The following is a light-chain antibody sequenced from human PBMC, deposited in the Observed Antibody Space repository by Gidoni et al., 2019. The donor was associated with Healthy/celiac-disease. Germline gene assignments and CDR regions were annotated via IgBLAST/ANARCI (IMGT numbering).Light chain of an antibody. CDR2: GAS. CDR3: QQYGSSSCS. J-gene: IGKJ2*04. Sequence: EIVLTQSPGTLSLSPGERATLSCRASQSVSSSYLAWYQQKPGQAPRLLIYGASSRSTGIPDRFSGSGSGTDFTLTISRLEPEDFAVYYCQQYGSSSCSCGQGTKLEIK. V-gene: IGKV3-20*01. CDR1: QSVSSSY.